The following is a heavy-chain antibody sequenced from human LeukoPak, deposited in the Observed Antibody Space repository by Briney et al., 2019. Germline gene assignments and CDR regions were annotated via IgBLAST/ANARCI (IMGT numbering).Heavy chain of an antibody. V-gene: IGHV1-18*01. D-gene: IGHD2-15*01. CDR2: ISTYDGDA. CDR1: GYSFTSYG. J-gene: IGHJ4*02. Sequence: GASVKVSCKASGYSFTSYGITWVRQAPGQGLEWMGWISTYDGDANYAQQLQGRVTMTTDTSTITAYVELRSLRSDDTAVYYCARVVANLVVPPRGFDYWGQGTLVTVSS. CDR3: ARVVANLVVPPRGFDY.